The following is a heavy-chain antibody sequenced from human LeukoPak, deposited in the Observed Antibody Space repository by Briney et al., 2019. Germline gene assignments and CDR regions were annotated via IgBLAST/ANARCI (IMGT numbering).Heavy chain of an antibody. CDR1: GFTFSSYA. V-gene: IGHV3-30*04. D-gene: IGHD6-19*01. J-gene: IGHJ4*02. Sequence: GRSLRLSCAASGFTFSSYAMHWVRQAPGKGLEWVAVISYDGSNKYYADSVKGRFTISRDNSKNTLYLQMNSLRAEDTAVYYCARDSSGWSYYFDYWGQGTLVTVSS. CDR3: ARDSSGWSYYFDY. CDR2: ISYDGSNK.